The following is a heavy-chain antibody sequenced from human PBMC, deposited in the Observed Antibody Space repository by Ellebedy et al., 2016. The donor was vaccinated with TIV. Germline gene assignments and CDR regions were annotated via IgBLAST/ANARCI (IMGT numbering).Heavy chain of an antibody. CDR2: IIPIFGTA. D-gene: IGHD1-26*01. V-gene: IGHV1-69*13. J-gene: IGHJ6*02. Sequence: AASVKVSCKASGGTFSSYAISWVRQAPGQGLEWMGGIIPIFGTANYAQKFQGRVTITADESTSTAYMELSRLRSDDTAVYYCARDSVGNYYYGMDVWGQGTTVTVSS. CDR1: GGTFSSYA. CDR3: ARDSVGNYYYGMDV.